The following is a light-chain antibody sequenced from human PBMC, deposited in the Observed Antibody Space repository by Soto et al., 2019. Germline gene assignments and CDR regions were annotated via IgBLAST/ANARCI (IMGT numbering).Light chain of an antibody. V-gene: IGKV3-15*01. J-gene: IGKJ1*01. Sequence: IVLTQSPATLSLSPGERATLSCRASQSVSSNLAWYQQKPGQAPRLLIYGSSTRATGIPARFSGSGSGTEFKLTISSLQSEDFAVYYCQQYDNWPPWTFGQGTKVDIK. CDR2: GSS. CDR3: QQYDNWPPWT. CDR1: QSVSSN.